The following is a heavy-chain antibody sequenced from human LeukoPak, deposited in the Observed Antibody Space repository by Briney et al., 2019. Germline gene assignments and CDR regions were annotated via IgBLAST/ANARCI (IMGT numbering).Heavy chain of an antibody. J-gene: IGHJ4*02. CDR3: ARNPPATAEFYFDY. CDR1: GGPISVDY. Sequence: PSETLSLTCIVSGGPISVDYWNWIRQAPGKGLEWIGYIYYTGRTKYNPSLASRLTISIDTSKCQFSLRLTSVTAADTAVYYCARNPPATAEFYFDYWGQGTLVTVSS. D-gene: IGHD1-14*01. V-gene: IGHV4-59*01. CDR2: IYYTGRT.